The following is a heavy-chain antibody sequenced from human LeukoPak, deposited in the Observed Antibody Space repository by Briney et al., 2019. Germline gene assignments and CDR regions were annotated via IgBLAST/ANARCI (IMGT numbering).Heavy chain of an antibody. CDR2: ISAYNGNT. J-gene: IGHJ5*02. Sequence: ASVKVSCKASGYTFTSYGISWVRQAPGQGLEWMGGISAYNGNTNYAQRLQGRVTMTTDTSTSTAYMELRSLRSDDTAVYYCARDLEWELLGSNWFAPWGQGTLVTVSS. V-gene: IGHV1-18*01. CDR3: ARDLEWELLGSNWFAP. D-gene: IGHD1-26*01. CDR1: GYTFTSYG.